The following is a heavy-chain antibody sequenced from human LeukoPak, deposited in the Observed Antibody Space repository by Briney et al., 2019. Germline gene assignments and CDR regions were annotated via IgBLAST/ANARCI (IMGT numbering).Heavy chain of an antibody. CDR2: INHSGST. CDR1: GGSFSGSY. Sequence: SETLSLTCAVYGGSFSGSYWSWIRQPPGKGLEWIWEINHSGSTNYNPSLKSRVTISVDTSKNQFSLKLSSVTAADTAVYYCAREGNSGVRGVKVDYWGQGTLVTVSS. D-gene: IGHD3-10*01. CDR3: AREGNSGVRGVKVDY. V-gene: IGHV4-34*01. J-gene: IGHJ4*02.